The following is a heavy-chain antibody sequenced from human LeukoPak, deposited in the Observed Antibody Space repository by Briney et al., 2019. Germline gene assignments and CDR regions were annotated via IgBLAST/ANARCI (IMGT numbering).Heavy chain of an antibody. CDR3: ARVEWFGELSPFDI. V-gene: IGHV4-61*01. CDR2: IYCSGST. J-gene: IGHJ3*02. D-gene: IGHD3-10*01. Sequence: PSETLSLTCTVSGGSVSSGTYYWRWIRQPPGEGLEWIGYIYCSGSTNYNPSLKSRVTISVDTSKNQFSLKLSSVTAADTAVYYCARVEWFGELSPFDIWGQGTMVTVSS. CDR1: GGSVSSGTYY.